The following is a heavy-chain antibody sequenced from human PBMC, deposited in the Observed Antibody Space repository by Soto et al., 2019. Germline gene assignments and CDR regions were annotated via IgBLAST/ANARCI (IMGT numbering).Heavy chain of an antibody. V-gene: IGHV4-59*12. J-gene: IGHJ4*02. CDR3: ARTPGY. Sequence: SETLSLTCTESGSSISNYYWSWIRQPPGKGLEWIGYIYYSGSTNYNPSLKSRVTISVDTSKNQFSLKLSSVTAADTAVYYCARTPGYWGQGTLVTVS. CDR1: GSSISNYY. CDR2: IYYSGST.